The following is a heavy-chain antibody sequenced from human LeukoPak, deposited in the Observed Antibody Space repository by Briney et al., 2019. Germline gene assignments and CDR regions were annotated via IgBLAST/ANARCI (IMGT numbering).Heavy chain of an antibody. D-gene: IGHD5-24*01. Sequence: GGSLRLSCAASGFTFSSYAMHWVRQAPGKGLEWVAVISYDGSNKYYADSVKRRFTISRDNSKNTLYRQMNSLRAEDAAVYYCARDLTRDGYNRPLGYWGQGTLVTVSS. CDR2: ISYDGSNK. CDR1: GFTFSSYA. CDR3: ARDLTRDGYNRPLGY. J-gene: IGHJ4*02. V-gene: IGHV3-30-3*01.